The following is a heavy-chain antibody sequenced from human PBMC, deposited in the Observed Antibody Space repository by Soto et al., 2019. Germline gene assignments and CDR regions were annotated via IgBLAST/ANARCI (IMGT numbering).Heavy chain of an antibody. D-gene: IGHD2-15*01. J-gene: IGHJ4*02. CDR1: GFTLSSCG. CDR3: ACPEDQARGEGADY. V-gene: IGHV3-30*03. CDR2: ISYDGSNK. Sequence: QVQLVESGGGVVQPGRSLRLSCAASGFTLSSCGMHWVRQAPGKGLEWVAVISYDGSNKYYADSVKGRFTISRDNSKSTLYLQMNSLRTEDTAVYYCACPEDQARGEGADYWGQGTLVTVSS.